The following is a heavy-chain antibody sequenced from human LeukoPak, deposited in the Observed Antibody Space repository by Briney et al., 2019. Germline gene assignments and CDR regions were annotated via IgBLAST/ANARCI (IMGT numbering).Heavy chain of an antibody. CDR2: ICADGST. D-gene: IGHD3-3*01. J-gene: IGHJ4*02. Sequence: GGSLRLSCAASGFIVSDNDIKWVRQAPGKGLEWVSLICADGSTHYTASVKGRFSISRENSQNTVYLQINSLRGEDTAVYFCAKRSVPGRPGYWGQGSLASVSS. CDR1: GFIVSDND. V-gene: IGHV3-66*04. CDR3: AKRSVPGRPGY.